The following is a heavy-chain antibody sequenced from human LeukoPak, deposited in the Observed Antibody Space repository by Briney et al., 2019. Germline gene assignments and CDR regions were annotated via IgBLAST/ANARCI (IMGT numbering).Heavy chain of an antibody. CDR2: IDPNNGGT. CDR3: ARDSYGGNWSLGF. CDR1: GFTFTGYY. Sequence: AASVKVSCKASGFTFTGYYIHWVRQAPGQGLEWMGWIDPNNGGTNYAQMFQGRVTMTRDTSINTAYMELSRLRSDDTAVYYCARDSYGGNWSLGFWGQGTLVTVSS. D-gene: IGHD4-23*01. J-gene: IGHJ4*02. V-gene: IGHV1-2*02.